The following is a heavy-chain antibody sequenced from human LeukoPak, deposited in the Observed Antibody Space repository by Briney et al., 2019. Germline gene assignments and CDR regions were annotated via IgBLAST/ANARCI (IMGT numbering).Heavy chain of an antibody. D-gene: IGHD3-10*01. CDR1: GFTFGNYA. CDR2: IGSIAYGGTT. V-gene: IGHV3-49*04. CDR3: SRAPITMVRGVYFYYGMDV. J-gene: IGHJ6*02. Sequence: PGRSLRLSCSASGFTFGNYAMTWVRQAPGQGLEWVGFIGSIAYGGTTDYAASVKGRFTISRDDSISITYLQMNSLKTEDTAVYYCSRAPITMVRGVYFYYGMDVWGQGTTVTVSS.